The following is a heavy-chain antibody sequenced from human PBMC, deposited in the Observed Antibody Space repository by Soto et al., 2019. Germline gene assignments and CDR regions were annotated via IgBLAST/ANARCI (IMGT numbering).Heavy chain of an antibody. J-gene: IGHJ4*02. V-gene: IGHV1-2*04. CDR2: INPNSGGT. D-gene: IGHD3-10*01. CDR1: GYTFTGCY. Sequence: ASVKVSCKASGYTFTGCYMHWVRQAPGQGLEWMGWINPNSGGTNYAQKFQGWVTMTRDTSISTAYMELSRLRSDDTAVYYCARAPMVRGVIIPPHFDYWGQGTLVTVSS. CDR3: ARAPMVRGVIIPPHFDY.